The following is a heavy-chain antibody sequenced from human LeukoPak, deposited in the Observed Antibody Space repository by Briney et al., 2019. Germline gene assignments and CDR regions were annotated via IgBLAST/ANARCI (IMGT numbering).Heavy chain of an antibody. V-gene: IGHV3-23*01. CDR3: ARVDSGNYDY. CDR1: GFRFSGNV. J-gene: IGHJ4*02. D-gene: IGHD1-26*01. CDR2: IDFSDDGAS. Sequence: GGSLRLSCAASGFRFSGNVMSWVRQAPGKGLEYVSSIDFSDDGASYYADSVKGRFTISRDNSKNTLFLQMNSLRVEDTAFYYCARVDSGNYDYWGQGTLLTVSS.